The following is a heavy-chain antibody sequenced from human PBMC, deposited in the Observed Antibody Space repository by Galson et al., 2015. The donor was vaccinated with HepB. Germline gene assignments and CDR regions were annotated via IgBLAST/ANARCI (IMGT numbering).Heavy chain of an antibody. D-gene: IGHD2-2*01. V-gene: IGHV3-21*01. Sequence: SLRLSCAASGFTFSSYSMNWVRQAPGKGPEWVSSISSSSSYIYYADSVKGRFTISRDNAKNSLYLQMNSLRAEDTAVYYCARDRRGVYCSSTSCSDAFDIWGQGTMVTVSS. CDR3: ARDRRGVYCSSTSCSDAFDI. CDR1: GFTFSSYS. J-gene: IGHJ3*02. CDR2: ISSSSSYI.